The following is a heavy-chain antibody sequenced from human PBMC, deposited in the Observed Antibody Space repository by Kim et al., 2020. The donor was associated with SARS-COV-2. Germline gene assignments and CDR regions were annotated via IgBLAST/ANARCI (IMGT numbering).Heavy chain of an antibody. V-gene: IGHV3-66*01. CDR1: GFTVSSMY. CDR3: ATFLWVSPRYSFDY. CDR2: FSSGGNR. D-gene: IGHD6-13*01. Sequence: GGSLRLSCAASGFTVSSMYMAWGRQAPGKGLEWVAFFSSGGNRFYADSVKDRFTLSRDIPQNKLSLHMNSLRAGDTSAYFCATFLWVSPRYSFDYLGHGT. J-gene: IGHJ4*01.